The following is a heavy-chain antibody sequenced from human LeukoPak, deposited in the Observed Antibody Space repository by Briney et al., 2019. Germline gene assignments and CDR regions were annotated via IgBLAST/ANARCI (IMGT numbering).Heavy chain of an antibody. D-gene: IGHD3-10*01. CDR3: TTDTGGSGSYYIDY. CDR2: IKRKTDGGTT. CDR1: GFTFSNAW. V-gene: IGHV3-15*01. Sequence: GGSLRVSCAASGFTFSNAWMSWVRQAPGKGLVWVGRIKRKTDGGTTDYAAPVKGRFTISRDDSKNTLYLHMNSLKTEDTAVYFCTTDTGGSGSYYIDYWGQGTLVTASS. J-gene: IGHJ4*02.